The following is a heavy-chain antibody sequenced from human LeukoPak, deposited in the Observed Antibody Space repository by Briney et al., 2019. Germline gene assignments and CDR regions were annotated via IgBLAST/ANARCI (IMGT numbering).Heavy chain of an antibody. J-gene: IGHJ4*02. CDR3: ASPGRSDY. Sequence: SETLSLTCTVSGGSISSSSYYWGWIRQPPGKGLEWIGSIYYSGSTYYNPSLKSRVTISVDTSKNQFSLKLSSVTAADTAVYYCASPGRSDYWGQGTLVTVSS. CDR2: IYYSGST. V-gene: IGHV4-39*07. D-gene: IGHD1-26*01. CDR1: GGSISSSSYY.